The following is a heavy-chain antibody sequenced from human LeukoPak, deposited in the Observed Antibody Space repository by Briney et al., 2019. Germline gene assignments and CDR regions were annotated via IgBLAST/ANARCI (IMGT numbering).Heavy chain of an antibody. Sequence: GGSLRLSCAASGFTFSSYWMHWVRQAPGKGLVWVSRINSDGSSTNYADSVKGRLTISRDNAKNTLHLQMNSLRAEDTAVYYCARSVRGLYYFDYWGQGTLVTVSS. V-gene: IGHV3-74*01. J-gene: IGHJ4*02. CDR2: INSDGSST. D-gene: IGHD3-10*01. CDR3: ARSVRGLYYFDY. CDR1: GFTFSSYW.